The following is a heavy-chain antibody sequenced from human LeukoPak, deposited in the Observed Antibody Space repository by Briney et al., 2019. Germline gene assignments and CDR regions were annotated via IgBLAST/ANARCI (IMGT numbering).Heavy chain of an antibody. J-gene: IGHJ4*02. CDR2: ISLRGLT. D-gene: IGHD1-26*01. CDR1: GGSISGTNW. Sequence: SETLSLTCGASGGSISGTNWWSLVRQPPGQGLEWIGEISLRGLTNYNPSLRSRLTMSLDESKNQVSLNLTSVTAADTAVYYCSRESGPFSPFGFWGQGTLVSVHS. V-gene: IGHV4-4*02. CDR3: SRESGPFSPFGF.